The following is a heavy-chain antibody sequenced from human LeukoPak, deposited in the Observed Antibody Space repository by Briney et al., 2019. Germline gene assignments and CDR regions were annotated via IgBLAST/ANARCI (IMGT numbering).Heavy chain of an antibody. Sequence: SVKVSCKASGGTFISYAISWVRQAPGQGLEWMGGIIPIFGTANYAQKFQGRVTITTDESTSTAYMELSSLRSEDTAVYYCARDTYCGGDCYPRPGAFDIWGQGTMVTVSS. J-gene: IGHJ3*02. CDR1: GGTFISYA. CDR3: ARDTYCGGDCYPRPGAFDI. D-gene: IGHD2-21*02. CDR2: IIPIFGTA. V-gene: IGHV1-69*05.